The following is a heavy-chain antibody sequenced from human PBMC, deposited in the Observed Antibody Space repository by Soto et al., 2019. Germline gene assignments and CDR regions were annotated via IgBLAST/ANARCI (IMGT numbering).Heavy chain of an antibody. CDR3: TSATPLYYYDSSGEPLDAFDI. J-gene: IGHJ3*02. V-gene: IGHV3-49*04. CDR2: IRSKAYGGTT. CDR1: GFTFGDYA. D-gene: IGHD3-22*01. Sequence: PGGSLRLSCTASGFTFGDYAMSWVRQAPGKGLEWVGFIRSKAYGGTTEYAASVKGRFTISRDDSKSIAYLQMNSLKTEDTAVYCCTSATPLYYYDSSGEPLDAFDIWAQGTMVTVSS.